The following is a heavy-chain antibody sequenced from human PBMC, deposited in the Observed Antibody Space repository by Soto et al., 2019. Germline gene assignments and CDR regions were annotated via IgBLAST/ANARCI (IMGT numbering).Heavy chain of an antibody. D-gene: IGHD4-17*01. V-gene: IGHV4-30-4*01. Sequence: QVHLQESGPGLVKPSQTLSLTCSVSGGSISSADYFWTWIRQSPGKGLEWMGYIFHSGTTYYNPSLKGRLNISIENAKHQCSLKLTSVTAADSAVYCCAREPYLPTARNDFWGQGTLVTVSS. CDR2: IFHSGTT. CDR1: GGSISSADYF. J-gene: IGHJ4*02. CDR3: AREPYLPTARNDF.